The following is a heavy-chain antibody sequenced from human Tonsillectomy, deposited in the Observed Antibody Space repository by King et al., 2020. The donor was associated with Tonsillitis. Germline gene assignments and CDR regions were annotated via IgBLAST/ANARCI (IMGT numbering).Heavy chain of an antibody. CDR3: ARVPPVAGNKYYFDY. Sequence: VQLQESGPGLVKPSETLSLTCTVSDGSISSYYWSWIRRPPGKGLEWIGYVYYSESTNYNPSLKSRVTLSVDTSKHQNSLNLTSVTAADTAVYYCARVPPVAGNKYYFDYWGQGTLVTVSS. CDR1: DGSISSYY. V-gene: IGHV4-59*01. CDR2: VYYSEST. D-gene: IGHD6-19*01. J-gene: IGHJ4*02.